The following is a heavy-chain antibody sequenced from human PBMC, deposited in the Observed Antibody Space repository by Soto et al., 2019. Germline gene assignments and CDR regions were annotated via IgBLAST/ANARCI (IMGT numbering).Heavy chain of an antibody. Sequence: QVQLVQSGAEVKKPGASVKVSCKASGYNFMWYGFTWVRQAPGQGLEWMGWINVDNGETKSPQKIQGRVTMTTDTSTSTVNMELRSMTSDDTAVYYCARWISVGYSDGFDPWGHGTLVTVSS. V-gene: IGHV1-18*04. CDR2: INVDNGET. D-gene: IGHD1-1*01. CDR1: GYNFMWYG. CDR3: ARWISVGYSDGFDP. J-gene: IGHJ5*02.